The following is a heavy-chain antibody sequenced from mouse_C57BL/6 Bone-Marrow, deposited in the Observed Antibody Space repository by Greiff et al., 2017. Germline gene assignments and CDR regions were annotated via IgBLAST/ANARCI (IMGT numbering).Heavy chain of an antibody. CDR2: ISSGSSTI. CDR1: GFTFSDYG. D-gene: IGHD2-2*01. CDR3: ARPPSNMVSTYYAMDY. Sequence: EVMLVESGGGLVKPGGSLKLSCAASGFTFSDYGMHWVRQAPEQGLEWVAYISSGSSTIYYADTVKGRFTIPRDNAYNTLFLQMTRLRSEDTAMYYYARPPSNMVSTYYAMDYWGQGTSVTVSS. J-gene: IGHJ4*01. V-gene: IGHV5-17*01.